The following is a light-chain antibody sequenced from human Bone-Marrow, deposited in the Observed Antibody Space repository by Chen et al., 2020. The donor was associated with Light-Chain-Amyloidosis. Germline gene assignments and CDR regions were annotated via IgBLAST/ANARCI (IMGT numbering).Light chain of an antibody. CDR3: QQYYSTPLT. J-gene: IGKJ4*01. CDR1: QSVLYSSNNKNY. CDR2: WAS. Sequence: ATINCKSSQSVLYSSNNKNYLAWYQQKPGQPPQLLIYWASTRESGVPDRFSGSGSGTDFTLTISSLQAEDVAVYYCQQYYSTPLTFGGGTKVEIK. V-gene: IGKV4-1*01.